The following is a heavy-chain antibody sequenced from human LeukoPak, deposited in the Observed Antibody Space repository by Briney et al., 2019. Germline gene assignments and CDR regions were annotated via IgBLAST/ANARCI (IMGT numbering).Heavy chain of an antibody. CDR1: GFTFTSST. J-gene: IGHJ4*02. CDR3: AITGVRDFDS. V-gene: IGHV3-23*01. Sequence: GGSLRLSCAASGFTFTSSTMTWVRQAPGKGLEWVSSITGGGGSSTYHADSVKGRFTISRDNSKDTLFLQMNSLRAKDTAVYYCAITGVRDFDSWGQGTLVTVSS. CDR2: ITGGGGSST. D-gene: IGHD4-11*01.